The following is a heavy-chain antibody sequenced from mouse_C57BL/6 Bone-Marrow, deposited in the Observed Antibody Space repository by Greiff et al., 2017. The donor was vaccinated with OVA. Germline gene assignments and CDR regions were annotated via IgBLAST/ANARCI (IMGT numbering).Heavy chain of an antibody. Sequence: EVMLVESGAGLVKPGGSLKLSCAASGFTFSSYAMSWVRQTPEKRLEWVAYISSGGDYIYYADTVKGRFTISKDNARNTLYLQMSSLKSEDTAMYYCTRLLDAMDYWGQGTSVTVSS. J-gene: IGHJ4*01. CDR3: TRLLDAMDY. D-gene: IGHD2-1*01. CDR1: GFTFSSYA. V-gene: IGHV5-9-1*02. CDR2: ISSGGDYI.